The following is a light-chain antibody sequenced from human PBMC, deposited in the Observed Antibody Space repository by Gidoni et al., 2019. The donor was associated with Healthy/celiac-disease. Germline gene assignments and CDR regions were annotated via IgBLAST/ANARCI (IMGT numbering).Light chain of an antibody. V-gene: IGKV3-15*01. CDR3: QQYNNWPPYT. CDR1: PSVSSN. Sequence: EIVMTPSPATLSVSPGERATPSCRASPSVSSNLAWYQQKPGQAPRLLIYGASTSATGIPARFSGSGSGTEFTLTISSLQSEDFAVYYCQQYNNWPPYTFGQGTKLEIK. J-gene: IGKJ2*01. CDR2: GAS.